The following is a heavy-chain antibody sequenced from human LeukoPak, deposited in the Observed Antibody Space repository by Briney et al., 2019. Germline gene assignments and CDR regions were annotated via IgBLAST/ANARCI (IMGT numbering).Heavy chain of an antibody. CDR2: IIPIFGTA. J-gene: IGHJ4*02. CDR1: GGTFSSYA. V-gene: IGHV1-69*13. Sequence: ASVKVSCTASGGTFSSYAISWVRQAPGQGLEWMGGIIPIFGTANYAQKFQGRVTITADESTSTAYMELSSLRSEDTAVYYCARNRDYYDSSGYYSPIYYFDYWGQGTLVTVSS. CDR3: ARNRDYYDSSGYYSPIYYFDY. D-gene: IGHD3-22*01.